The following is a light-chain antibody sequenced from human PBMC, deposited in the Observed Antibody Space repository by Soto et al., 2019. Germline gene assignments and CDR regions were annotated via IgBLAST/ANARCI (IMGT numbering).Light chain of an antibody. CDR1: SSDVGGYKY. Sequence: QSALTQPPSASGSPGQSVTISCTGTSSDVGGYKYVSWYQQHPGKAPKLMIFEVNKRPSGVSNRFSGSKSGNTASLTISGLQAEDEADYYCCSYAGSSTWVFGGGTKLTVL. J-gene: IGLJ3*02. V-gene: IGLV2-23*02. CDR2: EVN. CDR3: CSYAGSSTWV.